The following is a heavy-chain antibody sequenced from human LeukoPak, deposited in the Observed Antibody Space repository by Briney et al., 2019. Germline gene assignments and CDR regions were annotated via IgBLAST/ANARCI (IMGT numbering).Heavy chain of an antibody. J-gene: IGHJ4*02. CDR2: IRYDESNK. CDR1: GFTFSTYG. D-gene: IGHD3-10*01. V-gene: IGHV3-30*02. Sequence: GGSLRLSCAASGFTFSTYGMNWVRQAPGKGLEWVAFIRYDESNKSYADSVKGRFTISRDNSKNTLYLQMNSLRAEDTALYYCAKSRGLYGSGSYLTYWGQGTLVTVSS. CDR3: AKSRGLYGSGSYLTY.